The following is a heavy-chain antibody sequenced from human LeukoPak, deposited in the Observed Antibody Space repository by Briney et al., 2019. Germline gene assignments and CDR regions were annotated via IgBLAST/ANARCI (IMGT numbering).Heavy chain of an antibody. D-gene: IGHD6-19*01. J-gene: IGHJ5*02. CDR3: ATNAVARTGGWFDP. V-gene: IGHV4-34*01. Sequence: SETLSLTCAVYGGSFSGYYLSWIRQPPGKGLEWIGEINHSGSTNYNPFLKRRVTISVDTSKNQFSLKLSSVTAADTAVYYCATNAVARTGGWFDPWGQGTLVTVSS. CDR2: INHSGST. CDR1: GGSFSGYY.